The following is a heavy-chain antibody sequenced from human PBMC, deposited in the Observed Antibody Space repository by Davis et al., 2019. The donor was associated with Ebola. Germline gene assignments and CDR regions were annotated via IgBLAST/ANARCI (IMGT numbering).Heavy chain of an antibody. D-gene: IGHD3-10*01. Sequence: PGGSLRLSCAASGFTFSSYEMNWVRQAPGKGLEWVSYISSGGSTIYYADSVKGRFAISRDNAKNSLYLQMNSLRAEDTAVYYCARDLIVGEPREGYWGQGTLVTVSS. CDR3: ARDLIVGEPREGY. J-gene: IGHJ4*02. CDR2: ISSGGSTI. CDR1: GFTFSSYE. V-gene: IGHV3-48*03.